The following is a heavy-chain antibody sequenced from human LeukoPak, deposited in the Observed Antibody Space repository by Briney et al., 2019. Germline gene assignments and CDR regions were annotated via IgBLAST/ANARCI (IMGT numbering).Heavy chain of an antibody. D-gene: IGHD1-7*01. Sequence: GGSLRLSCAASGFTFTSYSMSWVRQAPGKGLEWVSGASDRGDYTYYADSVKGRFTISRDSSKNTLFLQMNSLRAEDTALYFCARKAQYNGHYPLDYWGQGTLVTVSS. J-gene: IGHJ4*02. CDR1: GFTFTSYS. V-gene: IGHV3-23*01. CDR2: ASDRGDYT. CDR3: ARKAQYNGHYPLDY.